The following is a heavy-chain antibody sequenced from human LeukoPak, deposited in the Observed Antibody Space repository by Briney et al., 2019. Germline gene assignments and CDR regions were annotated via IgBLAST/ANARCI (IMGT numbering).Heavy chain of an antibody. CDR2: IYSGGST. J-gene: IGHJ4*02. Sequence: GGSLRLSCAASGFTVSSNYMSWVRQAPGKGLEWVSLIYSGGSTYYADSVKGRFTISRDNSKNTLYLQMNSLRAEDTAVYYCAREGYFDSSGPSGWGQGTLVTVSS. V-gene: IGHV3-66*01. CDR3: AREGYFDSSGPSG. CDR1: GFTVSSNY. D-gene: IGHD3-22*01.